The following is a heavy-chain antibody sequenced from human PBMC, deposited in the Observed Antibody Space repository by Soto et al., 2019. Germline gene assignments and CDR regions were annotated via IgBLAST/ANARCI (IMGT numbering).Heavy chain of an antibody. Sequence: ASVKVSCKASGYTITSYAMHWVRQAPGQRLEWMGWINAGNGNTKYSQKFQGRVTITRDTSASTAYMELSSLRSEDTAVYYCARDLCSSTSCLNWFDPWGQGTLVTVSS. CDR3: ARDLCSSTSCLNWFDP. V-gene: IGHV1-3*01. D-gene: IGHD2-2*01. CDR1: GYTITSYA. J-gene: IGHJ5*02. CDR2: INAGNGNT.